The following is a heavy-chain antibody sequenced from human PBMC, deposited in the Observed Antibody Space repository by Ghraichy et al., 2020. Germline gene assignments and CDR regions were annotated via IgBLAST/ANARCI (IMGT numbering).Heavy chain of an antibody. CDR2: ISGSGGST. CDR1: GFTFSSYA. V-gene: IGHV3-23*01. J-gene: IGHJ4*02. Sequence: GGSLRLSCAASGFTFSSYAMSWVRQAPGKGLEWVSAISGSGGSTYYADSVKGRFTISRDNSKNTLYLQMNSLRAEDTAVYYCAKVPHPLRTYYYDSSGSYYFDYWGQGTLVTVSS. CDR3: AKVPHPLRTYYYDSSGSYYFDY. D-gene: IGHD3-22*01.